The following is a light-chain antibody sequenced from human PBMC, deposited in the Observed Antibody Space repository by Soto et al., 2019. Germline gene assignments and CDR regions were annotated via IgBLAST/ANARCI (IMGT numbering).Light chain of an antibody. V-gene: IGKV1-5*01. CDR3: QQYSSRST. J-gene: IGKJ1*01. CDR2: DAS. CDR1: QSISNW. Sequence: DIQMTQSPSILSASVGDRVTITCRASQSISNWLAWYQQKPGKAPNLLIYDASSLQSGVPSRFSGSGFGTEFTLTISSLQPGDFATYYCQQYSSRSTFGQGTKVDI.